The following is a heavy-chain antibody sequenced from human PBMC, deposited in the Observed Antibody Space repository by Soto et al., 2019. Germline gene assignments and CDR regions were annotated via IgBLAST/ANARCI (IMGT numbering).Heavy chain of an antibody. J-gene: IGHJ6*03. D-gene: IGHD3-16*01. CDR1: GGSISSGGYY. Sequence: SETLSLTCTVSGGSISSGGYYWSWIRQHPGKGLEWIGYIYYSGSTYYNPSLKSRVTISVDTSKNQFSLKLSSVTAADTAVYYCARGGGRYYYYYMDVWGKGTTVTVSS. V-gene: IGHV4-31*03. CDR3: ARGGGRYYYYYMDV. CDR2: IYYSGST.